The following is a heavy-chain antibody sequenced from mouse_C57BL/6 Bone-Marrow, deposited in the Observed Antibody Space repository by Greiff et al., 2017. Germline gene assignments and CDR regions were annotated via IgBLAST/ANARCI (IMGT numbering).Heavy chain of an antibody. D-gene: IGHD2-3*01. V-gene: IGHV2-2*01. CDR2: IWSGGST. CDR3: ARPIYDGYPLAY. Sequence: VKLMESGPGLVQPSQSLSTTCTVSGFSLTSYGVHWVRQSPGKGLEWLGVIWSGGSTDYNAAFISRLSISKDNSKSQVFFKMNSLQADDTAIYYCARPIYDGYPLAYWGQGTLVTVSA. J-gene: IGHJ3*01. CDR1: GFSLTSYG.